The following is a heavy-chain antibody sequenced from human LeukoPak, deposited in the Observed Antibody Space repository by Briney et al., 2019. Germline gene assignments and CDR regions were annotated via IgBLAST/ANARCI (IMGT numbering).Heavy chain of an antibody. CDR2: THYSGSG. D-gene: IGHD3-3*01. J-gene: IGHJ2*01. V-gene: IGHV4-31*03. CDR3: ARAILTASGLVWHFDL. CDR1: GGSISSGSYY. Sequence: SGTLSLTCTVSGGSISSGSYYWTWIRQYPGEGLEWIGYTHYSGSGYNNPSLKSRVTISVDTSKSQFSLKLNSVTAADTAVYFCARAILTASGLVWHFDLWGRGTLVTVSS.